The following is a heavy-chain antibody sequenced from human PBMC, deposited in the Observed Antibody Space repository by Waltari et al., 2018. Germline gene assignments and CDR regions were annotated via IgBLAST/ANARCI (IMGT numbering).Heavy chain of an antibody. CDR3: ARDGIVVVPAAKGRCFDY. V-gene: IGHV4-39*07. J-gene: IGHJ4*02. Sequence: QLQLQESGPGLVKPSETLSPTCTVSGGSISSSSYYWGWIRQPPGKGLEWIGSIYYSGSTYYNPSLKSRVTISVDTSKNQFSLKLSSVTAADTAVYYCARDGIVVVPAAKGRCFDYWGQGTLVTVSS. D-gene: IGHD2-2*01. CDR2: IYYSGST. CDR1: GGSISSSSYY.